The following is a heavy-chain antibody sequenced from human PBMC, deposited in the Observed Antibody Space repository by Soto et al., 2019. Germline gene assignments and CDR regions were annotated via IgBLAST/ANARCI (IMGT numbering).Heavy chain of an antibody. CDR3: ARDNGGYSSSWYELGWFDP. D-gene: IGHD6-13*01. CDR1: GFTFSSYW. Sequence: EVQLVESGGGLVQPGGSLRLSCAASGFTFSSYWMSWVRQAPGKGLEWVANIKQDGSEKYYVDSVKGRFTISRDNAKNSLYLQMNRLRAEDTAVYYCARDNGGYSSSWYELGWFDPWGQGTLVTVSS. CDR2: IKQDGSEK. J-gene: IGHJ5*02. V-gene: IGHV3-7*03.